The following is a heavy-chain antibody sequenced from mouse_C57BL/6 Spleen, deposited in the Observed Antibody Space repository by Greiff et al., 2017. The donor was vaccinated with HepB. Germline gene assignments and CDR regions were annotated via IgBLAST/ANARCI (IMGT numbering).Heavy chain of an antibody. CDR3: ARGRELLRHYFDY. CDR1: GYTFTSYW. CDR2: IDPSDSYT. V-gene: IGHV1-69*01. J-gene: IGHJ2*01. D-gene: IGHD1-2*01. Sequence: VQLQQPGAELVMPGASVKLSCKASGYTFTSYWMHWVKQRPGQGLEWIGEIDPSDSYTNYNQKFKGKSTLTVDKSSSTAYMQLSSLTSEDSAVYYCARGRELLRHYFDYWGQGTTLTVSS.